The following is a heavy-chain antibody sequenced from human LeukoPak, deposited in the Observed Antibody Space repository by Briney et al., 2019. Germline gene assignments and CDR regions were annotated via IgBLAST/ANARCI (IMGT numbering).Heavy chain of an antibody. CDR2: IYPGDSDT. CDR3: ARGPPFSYYDSSGYRDAFDI. D-gene: IGHD3-22*01. CDR1: GYSFTSYW. J-gene: IGHJ3*02. Sequence: GESLKISCKGSGYSFTSYWTGWVRQMPGKGLEWMGIIYPGDSDTRYSPSFQGQVTISADKSISTAYLQWSSLKASDTAMYYCARGPPFSYYDSSGYRDAFDIWGQGTMVTVSS. V-gene: IGHV5-51*01.